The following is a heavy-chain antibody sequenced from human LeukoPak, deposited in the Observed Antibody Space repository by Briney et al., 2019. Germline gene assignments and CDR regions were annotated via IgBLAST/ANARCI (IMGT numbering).Heavy chain of an antibody. CDR3: ARDEACSSTSCPSYYYYYGMDV. J-gene: IGHJ6*02. V-gene: IGHV1-18*01. Sequence: ASVKVSCKASGYTFTSYGIRWVRQAPGKGLEGMGWISAYNGNKNYAQKLQGRVTMTTDTSTSTAYMELRSLRSDDTAVYYCARDEACSSTSCPSYYYYYGMDVWGQGTTVTVSS. D-gene: IGHD2-2*01. CDR1: GYTFTSYG. CDR2: ISAYNGNK.